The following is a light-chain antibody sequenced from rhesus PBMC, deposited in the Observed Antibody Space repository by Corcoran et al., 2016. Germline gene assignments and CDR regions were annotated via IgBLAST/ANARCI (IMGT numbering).Light chain of an antibody. CDR1: QSVSSS. J-gene: IGKJ2*01. V-gene: IGKV3-42*03. CDR3: QQYSNWPYS. CDR2: GAS. Sequence: EIVMTQSPATLSLSPGERATLSCRASQSVSSSLAWYQQKPGQAPRLLLYGASRRVTGIPDRVSGRGSGTAFTLTISSLEPEDFAVYYCQQYSNWPYSFGQGTKVEIK.